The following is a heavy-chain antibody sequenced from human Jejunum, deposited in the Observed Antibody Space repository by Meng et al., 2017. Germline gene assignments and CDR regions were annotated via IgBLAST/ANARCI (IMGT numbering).Heavy chain of an antibody. J-gene: IGHJ5*02. CDR3: AKSRYAWNWYRVDS. Sequence: GEFLKISCAASTFTFSTYAMAWVRQAPGKGLEWVSAMTGTGSDGSTYYADDVKGRFIISRDNSNNTLYLQMNSLRAEDSAVYFCAKSRYAWNWYRVDSWGPGTRVTGYS. D-gene: IGHD1-7*01. V-gene: IGHV3-23*01. CDR1: TFTFSTYA. CDR2: MTGTGSDGST.